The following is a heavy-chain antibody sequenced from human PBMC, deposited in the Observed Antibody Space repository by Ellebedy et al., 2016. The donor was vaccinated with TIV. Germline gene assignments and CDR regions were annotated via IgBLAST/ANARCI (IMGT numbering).Heavy chain of an antibody. V-gene: IGHV4-34*01. Sequence: SETLSLTCAVYGGSFSGYYWSWIRQPPGKGLEWIGEMHHSGSTNYIPSLKSRVTISVDTSKNHFSLRLSSVTAADTAVYYCARVSVGQQLEDWGQGTLVTVSS. CDR2: MHHSGST. D-gene: IGHD6-13*01. CDR3: ARVSVGQQLED. CDR1: GGSFSGYY. J-gene: IGHJ4*02.